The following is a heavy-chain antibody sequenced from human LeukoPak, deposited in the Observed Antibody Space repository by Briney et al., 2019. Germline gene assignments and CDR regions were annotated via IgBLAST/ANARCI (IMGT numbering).Heavy chain of an antibody. CDR1: GFSFNNYA. CDR2: ISYDGSNK. V-gene: IGHV3-30-3*01. D-gene: IGHD3-10*01. Sequence: GRSLRLSCAASGFSFNNYAFHWVRQAPGKGLEWVAVISYDGSNKYYADSVTGRFTISRDNSKNTVYLQMNSLRVEDAAVYYCAREHPGSGSYLYWGQGTLVTVSS. CDR3: AREHPGSGSYLY. J-gene: IGHJ4*02.